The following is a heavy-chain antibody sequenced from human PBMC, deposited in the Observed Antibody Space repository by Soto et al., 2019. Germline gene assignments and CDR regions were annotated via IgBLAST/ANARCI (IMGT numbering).Heavy chain of an antibody. CDR3: ARGPGGGSGSYYNGLGAFDI. V-gene: IGHV4-59*01. CDR2: IYYSGST. Sequence: SETLSLTCTVSCGSISSYYWSWIRQPPGKGLEWIGYIYYSGSTNYNPSLKSRVTISVDTSKNQFSLKLSSVTAADTAVYYCARGPGGGSGSYYNGLGAFDIWGQGTMVTVSS. CDR1: CGSISSYY. J-gene: IGHJ3*02. D-gene: IGHD3-10*01.